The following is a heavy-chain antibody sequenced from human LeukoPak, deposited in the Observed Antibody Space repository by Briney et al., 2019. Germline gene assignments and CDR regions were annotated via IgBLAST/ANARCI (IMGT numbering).Heavy chain of an antibody. CDR3: ARNSMVRGDAFDI. CDR2: IYTSGST. CDR1: GGSISSGSYY. D-gene: IGHD3-10*01. Sequence: SETLSLTCTVSGGSISSGSYYWSWIRQPAGKGLEWIGRIYTSGSTNYNPSLKSRVTISVDTSKNQFSLKLSSVTAADTAVYYCARNSMVRGDAFDIWGQGTMVTVSS. V-gene: IGHV4-61*02. J-gene: IGHJ3*02.